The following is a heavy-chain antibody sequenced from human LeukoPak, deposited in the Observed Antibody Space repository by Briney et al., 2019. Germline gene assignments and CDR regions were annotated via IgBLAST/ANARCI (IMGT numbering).Heavy chain of an antibody. D-gene: IGHD3-9*01. CDR1: GYTFTGYH. CDR2: INPNSGGT. Sequence: ASVKVSCKASGYTFTGYHMHWVRQAPGQGLEWMGWINPNSGGTNYAQKFQGRVTMTRDTSISTAYMELSRLRSDDTAVYYCAREPLRYFDWLLHAFDIWGQGTMVTVSS. V-gene: IGHV1-2*02. CDR3: AREPLRYFDWLLHAFDI. J-gene: IGHJ3*02.